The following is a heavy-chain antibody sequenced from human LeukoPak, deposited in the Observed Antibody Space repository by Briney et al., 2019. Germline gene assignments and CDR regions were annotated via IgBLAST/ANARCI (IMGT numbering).Heavy chain of an antibody. CDR2: ISYSEKT. D-gene: IGHD2-21*02. CDR1: GGSISSGDFY. V-gene: IGHV4-30-4*01. J-gene: IGHJ4*02. CDR3: ARDLVTAPGGD. Sequence: SETLSLTCTVSGGSISSGDFYWSWIRQPPGKGLEWIGYISYSEKTYYNPSLKSRLTISVDMSKNQFFLNLYSVTAADTAVYFCARDLVTAPGGDWGLGTLVTVSS.